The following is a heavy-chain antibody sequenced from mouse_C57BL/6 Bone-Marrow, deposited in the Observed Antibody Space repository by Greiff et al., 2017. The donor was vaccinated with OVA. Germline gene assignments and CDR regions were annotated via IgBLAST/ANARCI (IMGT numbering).Heavy chain of an antibody. CDR1: GYTFTDYY. CDR3: ARKRDWDGSDIDY. Sequence: VQLQQSGPELVKPGASVKISCKASGYTFTDYYMNWVKQSHGKSLEWIGDINPNNGGTSYNQKFKGKATLTVDKSSSTAYMELRSLTSEDSAVYYCARKRDWDGSDIDYWGQGTTLTVSS. V-gene: IGHV1-26*01. CDR2: INPNNGGT. D-gene: IGHD4-1*01. J-gene: IGHJ2*01.